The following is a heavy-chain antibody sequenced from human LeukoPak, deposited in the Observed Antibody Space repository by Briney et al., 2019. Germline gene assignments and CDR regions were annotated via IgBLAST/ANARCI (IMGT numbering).Heavy chain of an antibody. Sequence: PGGSLRLSCAASGFTFSHYWMVWVRQTPEKGLVWVSHIVSDGSGTSYADSVKGRFTISRDNSKNTLYLQMNSLRAEDTAVYYCAKDAAGPEYWGQGTLVTVSS. D-gene: IGHD6-13*01. CDR3: AKDAAGPEY. J-gene: IGHJ4*02. CDR2: IVSDGSGT. CDR1: GFTFSHYW. V-gene: IGHV3-74*01.